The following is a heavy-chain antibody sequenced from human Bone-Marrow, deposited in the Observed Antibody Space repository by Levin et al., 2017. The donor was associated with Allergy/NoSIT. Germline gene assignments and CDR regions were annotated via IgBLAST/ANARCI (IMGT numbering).Heavy chain of an antibody. CDR3: ATEPAPGLEKYYDTSGLGD. J-gene: IGHJ4*02. Sequence: ASVKVSCKVSGYTLTEFSMHWVRQAPGQGLEWMGGFDPEDGETIYAQKFQGRVTMTEDTSTDTASMELSSLRSEDTTMYYCATEPAPGLEKYYDTSGLGDWGQGTLVTVSS. CDR2: FDPEDGET. D-gene: IGHD3-22*01. CDR1: GYTLTEFS. V-gene: IGHV1-24*01.